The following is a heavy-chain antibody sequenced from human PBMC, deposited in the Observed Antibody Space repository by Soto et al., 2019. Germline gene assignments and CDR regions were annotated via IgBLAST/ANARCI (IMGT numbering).Heavy chain of an antibody. D-gene: IGHD7-27*01. J-gene: IGHJ3*02. Sequence: GGSLRLSCAASGFTFSSYSMNWVRQAPGKGLEWVSYISSSSSTIYYADSVKGRFTISRDNAKNSLYLQMNSLRAEDTAVYYCARECASLTGDPDAFDIWGQGTRVTVSS. V-gene: IGHV3-48*04. CDR2: ISSSSSTI. CDR3: ARECASLTGDPDAFDI. CDR1: GFTFSSYS.